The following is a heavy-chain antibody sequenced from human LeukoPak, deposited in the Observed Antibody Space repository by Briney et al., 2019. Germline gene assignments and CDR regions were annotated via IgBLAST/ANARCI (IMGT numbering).Heavy chain of an antibody. Sequence: PSETLSLTCTFSGDSISRSNYYWGWIRQPPGKGLEWIGSIYYYGSTNYSPSLKSRATISEDTSKNQFSLRLSSVTAADTAVYYCARLFPVIKFGGVTPIWGQGILVNVS. CDR1: GDSISRSNYY. V-gene: IGHV4-39*01. CDR2: IYYYGST. D-gene: IGHD3-16*01. CDR3: ARLFPVIKFGGVTPI. J-gene: IGHJ4*02.